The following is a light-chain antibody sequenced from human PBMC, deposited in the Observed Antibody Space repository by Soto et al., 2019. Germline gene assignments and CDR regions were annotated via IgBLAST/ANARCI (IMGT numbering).Light chain of an antibody. J-gene: IGKJ4*01. V-gene: IGKV1-16*02. CDR2: DAS. CDR3: QQYHNYPVT. Sequence: DIQMTQSPSSLSASVGDRVTITCRASQDISNHIAWFKQKPGKAHKSLIYDASSLQSGVPSNFSGSASGTHFTLIISSLQPEDCATYYCQQYHNYPVTFGGGTKVEI. CDR1: QDISNH.